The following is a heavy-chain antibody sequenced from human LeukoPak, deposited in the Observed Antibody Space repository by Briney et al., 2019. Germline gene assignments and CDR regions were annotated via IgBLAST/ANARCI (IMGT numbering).Heavy chain of an antibody. Sequence: SETLSLTCTVSGGSINSYYWSWIRQPPGKGLEWIGYIYYSGSTNYNPSLKSRVTISVDTSKNQFSLKLSSVTAADTAVYYCAREEIRSRFDPWGQGTLVTVSS. J-gene: IGHJ5*02. CDR1: GGSINSYY. D-gene: IGHD5-24*01. CDR2: IYYSGST. V-gene: IGHV4-59*01. CDR3: AREEIRSRFDP.